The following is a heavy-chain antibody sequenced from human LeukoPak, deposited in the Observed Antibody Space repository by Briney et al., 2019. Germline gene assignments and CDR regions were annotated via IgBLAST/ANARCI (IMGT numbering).Heavy chain of an antibody. J-gene: IGHJ6*04. CDR1: GGSISSSSYY. CDR3: ARAAKFPLSVVPAAITSRYGRVPHRSGLDV. CDR2: IYHSGST. Sequence: ASETLSLTCSVSGGSISSSSYYWGWIRQPPGKGLEWIGSIYHSGSTNYNPSLKSRVTISVDKSKNQFSLKLSSVTAADTAVYYCARAAKFPLSVVPAAITSRYGRVPHRSGLDVWGKGTTVTVSS. D-gene: IGHD2-2*01. V-gene: IGHV4-39*07.